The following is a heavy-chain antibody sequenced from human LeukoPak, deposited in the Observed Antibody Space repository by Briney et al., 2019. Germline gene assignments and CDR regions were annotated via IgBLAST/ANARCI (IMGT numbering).Heavy chain of an antibody. V-gene: IGHV3-30*04. CDR1: GFTSSSYA. J-gene: IGHJ3*01. Sequence: PGGSLRLSCAASGFTSSSYAMHWVRQAPGKGLEWVAVISYDGSNKYYADSVKGRFSISRDNSKNTLYLQMSSLRPEDTAVYYCARGRRTLIVGATRNAFDVWGQGTIVTVSS. CDR3: ARGRRTLIVGATRNAFDV. D-gene: IGHD1-26*01. CDR2: ISYDGSNK.